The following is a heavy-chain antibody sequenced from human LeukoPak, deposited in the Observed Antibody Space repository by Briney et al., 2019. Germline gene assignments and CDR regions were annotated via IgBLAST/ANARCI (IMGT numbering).Heavy chain of an antibody. Sequence: GGSLRLSCAASGFTFSSYSMNWVRQAPGKGLEWVSYISSSSSTIYYADSVKGRFTISRDNAKNSLYLQMNSLRAKDTAVYYCAKDLKERWLQFSFDYWGQGTLVTVSS. CDR3: AKDLKERWLQFSFDY. J-gene: IGHJ4*02. CDR1: GFTFSSYS. D-gene: IGHD5-24*01. CDR2: ISSSSSTI. V-gene: IGHV3-48*01.